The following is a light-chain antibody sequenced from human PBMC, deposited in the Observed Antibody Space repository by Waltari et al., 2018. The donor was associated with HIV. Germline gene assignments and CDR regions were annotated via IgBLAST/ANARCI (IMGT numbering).Light chain of an antibody. CDR2: SNN. V-gene: IGLV1-44*01. CDR3: AAWDDSLNGWV. J-gene: IGLJ3*02. CDR1: SSHIESNT. Sequence: QSVLTQPSSASGTPGQRVAISCSGSSSHIESNTVNCYQQLPGTAPTLLVYSNNQRPGGVPDGICGAKSGTSASLAISGLQSEDEADYYCAAWDDSLNGWVFGGGTKLTVL.